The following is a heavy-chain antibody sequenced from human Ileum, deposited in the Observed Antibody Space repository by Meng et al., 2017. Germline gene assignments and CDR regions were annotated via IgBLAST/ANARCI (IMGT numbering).Heavy chain of an antibody. CDR1: GASISSGNW. D-gene: IGHD6-19*01. V-gene: IGHV4-4*02. CDR2: MYHSGTT. Sequence: VRLQESGQGLVQPSETPSLTCSVSGASISSGNWWSWVRQSPGKGLEWIGEMYHSGTTNYNPSLKSRVTISLDTSKNQLSLKLTSVTAADTAVYYCARHIGVPGTRGFDYWGQGTLVTVSS. J-gene: IGHJ4*02. CDR3: ARHIGVPGTRGFDY.